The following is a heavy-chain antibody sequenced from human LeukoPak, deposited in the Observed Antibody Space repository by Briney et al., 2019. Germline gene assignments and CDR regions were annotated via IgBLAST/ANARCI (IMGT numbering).Heavy chain of an antibody. CDR3: TRKGSQWDFLVDY. V-gene: IGHV3-74*01. J-gene: IGHJ4*02. CDR2: INSDGSRT. D-gene: IGHD2/OR15-2a*01. Sequence: GGSLRLSCAASGFTFSSYWMHWVRQAPGKGLVWVSRINSDGSRTSYADSVKGRFTISRDNAKNTLYLQMDSLTAEDTAVYYCTRKGSQWDFLVDYWGQGTRVAVSP. CDR1: GFTFSSYW.